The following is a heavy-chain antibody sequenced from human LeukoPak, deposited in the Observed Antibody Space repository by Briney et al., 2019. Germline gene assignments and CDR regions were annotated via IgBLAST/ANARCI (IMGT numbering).Heavy chain of an antibody. CDR1: GGPISSSSYY. V-gene: IGHV4-39*01. Sequence: PSETLSLTCTVSGGPISSSSYYWGWIRQPPGKGLEWIGSIYYSGSTYYNPSLKSRVTISVDTSKNQFSLKLSSVTAADTAVYYCARPVGRYDFWSGYFNAFDIWGQGTMVTVSS. CDR3: ARPVGRYDFWSGYFNAFDI. CDR2: IYYSGST. J-gene: IGHJ3*02. D-gene: IGHD3-3*01.